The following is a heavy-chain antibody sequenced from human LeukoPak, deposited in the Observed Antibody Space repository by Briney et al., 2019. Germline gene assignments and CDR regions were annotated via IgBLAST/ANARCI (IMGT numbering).Heavy chain of an antibody. CDR3: ARAGLIYYMDV. V-gene: IGHV1-2*02. D-gene: IGHD2-8*01. CDR1: GYTFTGYY. J-gene: IGHJ6*03. Sequence: ASVKVSCKASGYTFTGYYMHWVRQAPGQGLEWMGWINPNSGGTNYAQKFQGRVTITRNTSISTAYMELSSLRSEDTAVYYCARAGLIYYMDVWGKGTTVTVSS. CDR2: INPNSGGT.